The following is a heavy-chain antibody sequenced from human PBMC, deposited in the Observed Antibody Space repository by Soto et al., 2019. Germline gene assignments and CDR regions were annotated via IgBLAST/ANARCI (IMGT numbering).Heavy chain of an antibody. J-gene: IGHJ6*02. CDR3: ARDIDFWNGYFAYRVDFGYYGMDV. Sequence: ASVKVSCKASGYTFTSYAMHWVRQAPGQRLEWMGWIHAGNGNTKYSQKFQGRVTITRDTSASTAYMELSSLRSEDTAVYYCARDIDFWNGYFAYRVDFGYYGMDVWGQGTTVTVSS. CDR1: GYTFTSYA. V-gene: IGHV1-3*01. D-gene: IGHD3-3*01. CDR2: IHAGNGNT.